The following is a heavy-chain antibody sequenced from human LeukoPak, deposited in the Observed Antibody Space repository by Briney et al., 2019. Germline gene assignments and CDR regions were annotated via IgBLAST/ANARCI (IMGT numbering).Heavy chain of an antibody. CDR3: ASYSNYVGY. D-gene: IGHD4-11*01. V-gene: IGHV1-2*02. CDR1: GYTFTDYY. J-gene: IGHJ4*02. CDR2: INPNTGGT. Sequence: ASVRVSCKASGYTFTDYYIHWVRQAPGQGLEWMGWINPNTGGTNYAQNFQGRVTMTRDTSISTAYMELSRLRSDDTAVYYCASYSNYVGYWGQGTLVTVSS.